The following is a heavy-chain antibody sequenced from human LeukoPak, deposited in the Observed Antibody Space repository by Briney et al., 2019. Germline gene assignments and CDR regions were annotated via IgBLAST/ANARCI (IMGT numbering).Heavy chain of an antibody. D-gene: IGHD3-10*01. CDR3: ARRVLLWFGELSAGSNWFDP. CDR2: INHSGST. Sequence: PSETLSLTCAVYGGSFSGYYWSWIRQPPGKGLEWIGEINHSGSTNYNPSLKSRVTISVDTSKSQFSLKLSSVTAADTAVYYCARRVLLWFGELSAGSNWFDPWGQGTLVTVSS. V-gene: IGHV4-34*01. J-gene: IGHJ5*02. CDR1: GGSFSGYY.